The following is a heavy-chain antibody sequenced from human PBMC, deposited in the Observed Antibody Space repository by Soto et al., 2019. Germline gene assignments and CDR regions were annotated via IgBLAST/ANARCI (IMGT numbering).Heavy chain of an antibody. Sequence: QVQLVESGGGLVRPGGSLRLSCAASGFTFSDYYMSWIRQAPGKGLEWLSYISRSSTNIKYADSVRGRFTISRDNAKNSLYLQMSSLRAEDTAVYYCARVGRDGYNDGASFNFLGQGTLVTVSS. V-gene: IGHV3-11*05. CDR2: ISRSSTNI. CDR3: ARVGRDGYNDGASFNF. CDR1: GFTFSDYY. J-gene: IGHJ4*02. D-gene: IGHD2-21*01.